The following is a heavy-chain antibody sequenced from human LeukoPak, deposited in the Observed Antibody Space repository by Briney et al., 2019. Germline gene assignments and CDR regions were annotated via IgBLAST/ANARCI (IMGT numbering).Heavy chain of an antibody. D-gene: IGHD1-1*01. CDR3: ARGGLEPPYDY. CDR1: GGSFSGYY. CDR2: INHSGST. Sequence: SETLSLTCAVYGGSFSGYYWSWIRQPPGKGLEWIGEINHSGSTNYNPSLKSRVTISVDTSKNQFSLKLSSVTAADTAVYYCARGGLEPPYDYWGQGTLVTVSS. V-gene: IGHV4-34*01. J-gene: IGHJ4*02.